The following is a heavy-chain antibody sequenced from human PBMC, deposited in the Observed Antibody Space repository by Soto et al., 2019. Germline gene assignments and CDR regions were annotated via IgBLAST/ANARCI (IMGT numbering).Heavy chain of an antibody. J-gene: IGHJ4*02. CDR1: GGSISSYY. CDR3: ARVSFSTHGDPFDY. CDR2: IYYSGST. Sequence: SETLSLTCTVSGGSISSYYWSWIRQPPGKGLEWIGYIYYSGSTNYNPSLKSRVTISVDTSKNQFSLKLSSVTAADTAVYYCARVSFSTHGDPFDYWGQGTLVTVSS. V-gene: IGHV4-59*01. D-gene: IGHD4-17*01.